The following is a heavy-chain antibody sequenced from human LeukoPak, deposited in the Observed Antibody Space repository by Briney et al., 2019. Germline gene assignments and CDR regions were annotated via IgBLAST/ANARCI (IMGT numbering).Heavy chain of an antibody. CDR1: GFTFSSYW. D-gene: IGHD3-10*01. CDR3: ARESPPGGWFDP. CDR2: IKPDGSEK. Sequence: PAGSLRFSGSGYGFTFSSYWMSWVRQAPGLGLEWVANIKPDGSEKDYVDYGKGRFTISRDNAKNSLYLQMNSLRAEDTAVYYCARESPPGGWFDPWGQGTLVTVSS. V-gene: IGHV3-7*01. J-gene: IGHJ5*02.